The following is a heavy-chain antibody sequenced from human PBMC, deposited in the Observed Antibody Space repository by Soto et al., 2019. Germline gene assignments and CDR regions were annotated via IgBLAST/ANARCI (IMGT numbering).Heavy chain of an antibody. CDR2: INPNSGGT. CDR1: GYTFTGYY. J-gene: IGHJ6*02. V-gene: IGHV1-2*02. CDR3: ARAHRSYIAAAGTPAYYYYGMDV. D-gene: IGHD6-13*01. Sequence: ASVKVSCKAPGYTFTGYYMHWVRQAPGQGLEWMGWINPNSGGTNYAQKFQGRVTMTRDTSISTAYMELSRLRSDDTAVYYCARAHRSYIAAAGTPAYYYYGMDVWGQGTTVTVSS.